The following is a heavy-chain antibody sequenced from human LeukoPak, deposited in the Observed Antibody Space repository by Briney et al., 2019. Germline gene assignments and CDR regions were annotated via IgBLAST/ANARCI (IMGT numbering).Heavy chain of an antibody. CDR3: ARGIVVPAAMPRENWFDP. CDR2: ISANNGNT. D-gene: IGHD2-2*01. CDR1: GYTFTIYG. V-gene: IGHV1-18*01. J-gene: IGHJ5*02. Sequence: GASVTVSFTASGYTFTIYGISWVRQAPGQGLEGMGWISANNGNTNYAQKLQGRVTMTTDTSTSTAYMELRSLRSDDTAVYYCARGIVVPAAMPRENWFDPWGQGTLVTVSS.